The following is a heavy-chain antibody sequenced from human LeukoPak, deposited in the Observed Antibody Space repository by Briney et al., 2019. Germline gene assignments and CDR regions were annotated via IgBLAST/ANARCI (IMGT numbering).Heavy chain of an antibody. D-gene: IGHD6-19*01. J-gene: IGHJ4*02. Sequence: PSETLSLTCTVSGGSISSGNYYWSWIRQPPGKGLEWIGYIYYSGSTYYNPSLKNRVTISVDTSKNQFSLKLSSVTAADTAVYYCASQGIAVAGRDYWGQGTLVTVSS. CDR2: IYYSGST. V-gene: IGHV4-30-4*08. CDR3: ASQGIAVAGRDY. CDR1: GGSISSGNYY.